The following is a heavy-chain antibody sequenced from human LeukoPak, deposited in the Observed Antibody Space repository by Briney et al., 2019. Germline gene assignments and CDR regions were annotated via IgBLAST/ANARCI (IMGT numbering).Heavy chain of an antibody. CDR1: GFTFSDYY. J-gene: IGHJ4*02. Sequence: GGSLRLSCAASGFTFSDYYMSWIRQAPGKGLGWVSYISSSGSTIYYADSVKGRFTISRDNAKNSLYLQMNSLRAEDTAVYYCARSKDRITIHHFDYWGQGTLVTVSS. CDR2: ISSSGSTI. CDR3: ARSKDRITIHHFDY. V-gene: IGHV3-11*01. D-gene: IGHD3-3*01.